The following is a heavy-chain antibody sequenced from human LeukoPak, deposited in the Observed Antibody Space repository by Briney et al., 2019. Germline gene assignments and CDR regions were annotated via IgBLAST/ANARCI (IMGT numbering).Heavy chain of an antibody. D-gene: IGHD3-16*01. CDR3: ARVSWPGRGSRFDP. V-gene: IGHV4-59*01. Sequence: PSETLSLTCTVSGGSISTYYWSWIRQPPGKGLEWIGYIYSSGTTDYNPSLKSRVTVSLDTSKNQFSLKLRSVTASDTAIYYCARVSWPGRGSRFDPWGQGTLVTVSS. CDR1: GGSISTYY. J-gene: IGHJ5*02. CDR2: IYSSGTT.